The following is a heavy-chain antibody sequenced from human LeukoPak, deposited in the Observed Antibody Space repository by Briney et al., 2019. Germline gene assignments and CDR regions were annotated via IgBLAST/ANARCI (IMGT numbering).Heavy chain of an antibody. CDR1: GYTFTSYG. D-gene: IGHD6-19*01. J-gene: IGHJ4*02. Sequence: GASVKVSCKASGYTFTSYGISWVRQAPGQGLEWMGGIIPIFGTANYAQKFQGRVTITADESTSTASMELSSLRSEDTAVYYCARDQGIAVAGTAQPFDYWGQGTLVTVSS. CDR3: ARDQGIAVAGTAQPFDY. V-gene: IGHV1-69*13. CDR2: IIPIFGTA.